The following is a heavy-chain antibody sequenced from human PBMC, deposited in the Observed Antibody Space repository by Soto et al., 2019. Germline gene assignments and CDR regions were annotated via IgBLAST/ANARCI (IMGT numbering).Heavy chain of an antibody. CDR2: IDPSDSQT. Sequence: GESLKISCKGSGYSFAGYWITWVRQKPGKGLEWMGRIDPSDSQTYYSPSFRGHVTISVTKSITTVFLQWSSLRASDTAMYYCARHIHDSATAPNFQYSFDSWGQGTPVTVSS. D-gene: IGHD2-15*01. CDR3: ARHIHDSATAPNFQYSFDS. V-gene: IGHV5-10-1*01. CDR1: GYSFAGYW. J-gene: IGHJ4*02.